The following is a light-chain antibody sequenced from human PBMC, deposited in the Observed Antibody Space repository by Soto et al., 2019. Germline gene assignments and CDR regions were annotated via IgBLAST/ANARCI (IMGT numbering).Light chain of an antibody. CDR1: QGIGDD. CDR3: LQHNTSPWP. Sequence: DIQMTQSPSSLSASVGDRVIITCRASQGIGDDLGWYQQKPGKAPKRLIYAASSLQSGVPSRFSGSGSGTDFTLTISSLQPDDFASYYCLQHNTSPWPFGPGTKVEVK. J-gene: IGKJ1*01. V-gene: IGKV1-17*01. CDR2: AAS.